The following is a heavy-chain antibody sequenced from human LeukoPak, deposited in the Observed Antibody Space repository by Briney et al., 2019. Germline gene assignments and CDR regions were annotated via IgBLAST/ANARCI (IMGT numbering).Heavy chain of an antibody. D-gene: IGHD3-22*01. J-gene: IGHJ3*02. CDR3: ARDQGRGYYYDSSGYSPGDAFGI. CDR1: GGSLSGYY. CDR2: INHSGST. V-gene: IGHV4-34*01. Sequence: SETLSLTCAVSGGSLSGYYWTWIRQPPGKGLEWIGEINHSGSTNYNPSLKSRVTISVDTSRKQFFLRLSSVTAADTAVYYCARDQGRGYYYDSSGYSPGDAFGIWGQGTMVTVSS.